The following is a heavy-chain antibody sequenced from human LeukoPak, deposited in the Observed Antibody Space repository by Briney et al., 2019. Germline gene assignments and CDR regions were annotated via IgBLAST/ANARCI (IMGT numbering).Heavy chain of an antibody. V-gene: IGHV3-23*01. J-gene: IGHJ3*02. CDR3: APNRGVDAFDI. CDR2: ISGSGHST. Sequence: AGGSLRLSCAASRFTFTIYGMSWVRQAPGKGLEWVSVISGSGHSTYYADSVKGRFTISRDNSKNTLYLQMNSLRAEDTAVYYCAPNRGVDAFDIWGQGTMVTVSS. D-gene: IGHD3-10*01. CDR1: RFTFTIYG.